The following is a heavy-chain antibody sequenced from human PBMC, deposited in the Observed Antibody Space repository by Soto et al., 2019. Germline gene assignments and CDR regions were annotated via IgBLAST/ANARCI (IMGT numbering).Heavy chain of an antibody. CDR1: GYSISSGYY. CDR2: IYHSGST. Sequence: PSETLSLTCAVSGYSISSGYYWGWIRQPPGKGLEWIGSIYHSGSTYYNPSLKSRVTISVDTSKNQFSLKLSSVTAADTAVYYCARGLAVSGNAFDIWGQGTMVT. CDR3: ARGLAVSGNAFDI. J-gene: IGHJ3*02. V-gene: IGHV4-38-2*01. D-gene: IGHD6-13*01.